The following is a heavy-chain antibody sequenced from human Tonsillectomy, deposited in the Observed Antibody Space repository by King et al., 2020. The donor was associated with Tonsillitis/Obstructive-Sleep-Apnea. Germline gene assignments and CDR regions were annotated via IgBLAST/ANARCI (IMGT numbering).Heavy chain of an antibody. V-gene: IGHV4-34*01. D-gene: IGHD6-13*01. CDR3: ARARAAAPDY. Sequence: VQLQQWGAGLLKPSETLSLTCAVYGGSFSGYYWSWIRQPPGKGLEWIGEINHSGSTNYNPSLKSRVTISVDTSKNQFSLKLSSVTAADTAVSYCARARAAAPDYWGQGTLVTVSS. CDR2: INHSGST. CDR1: GGSFSGYY. J-gene: IGHJ4*02.